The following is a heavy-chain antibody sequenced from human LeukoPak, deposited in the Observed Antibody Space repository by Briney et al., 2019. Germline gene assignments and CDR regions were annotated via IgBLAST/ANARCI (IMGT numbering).Heavy chain of an antibody. J-gene: IGHJ4*02. CDR3: ARAFHILTGYYFDY. CDR2: IYYSGST. V-gene: IGHV4-39*07. Sequence: ASETLSLTCTVSGGSISSGSYYWGWIRQPPGKGLEWIGSIYYSGSTYYNPSLKSRVTISVDTSKNQFSLKLSSVTAADTAVYYCARAFHILTGYYFDYWGQGTLVTVSS. CDR1: GGSISSGSYY. D-gene: IGHD3-9*01.